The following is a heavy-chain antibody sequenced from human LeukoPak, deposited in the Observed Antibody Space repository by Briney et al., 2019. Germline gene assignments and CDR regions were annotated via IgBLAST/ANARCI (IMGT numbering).Heavy chain of an antibody. CDR2: ISAYNGNT. CDR1: GGTFSSYA. D-gene: IGHD1-26*01. Sequence: ASVTVSCKASGGTFSSYAISWVRQAPGQGLEWMGWISAYNGNTNYAQKLQGRVTMTTDTSTSTAYMELRSLRSDDTAVYYCAREGGSYLSNYYYGMDVWGQGTTVTVSS. J-gene: IGHJ6*02. CDR3: AREGGSYLSNYYYGMDV. V-gene: IGHV1-18*01.